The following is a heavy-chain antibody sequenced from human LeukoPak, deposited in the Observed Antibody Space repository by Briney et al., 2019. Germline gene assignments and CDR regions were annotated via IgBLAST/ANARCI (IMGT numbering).Heavy chain of an antibody. CDR3: ATDQDYDFWSGRFQGAFDI. D-gene: IGHD3-3*01. Sequence: ASVKVSCKVSGYTLTELSMHWVRQAPGKGLEWMGGFDPEDGETIYAQKFQGRVTMTEDTSTDTAYMGLSSLRSEDTAVYYCATDQDYDFWSGRFQGAFDIWGQGTMVTVSS. CDR1: GYTLTELS. V-gene: IGHV1-24*01. J-gene: IGHJ3*02. CDR2: FDPEDGET.